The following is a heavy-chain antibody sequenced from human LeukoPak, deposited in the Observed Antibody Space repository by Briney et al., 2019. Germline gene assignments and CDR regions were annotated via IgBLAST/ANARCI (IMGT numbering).Heavy chain of an antibody. CDR2: IIPILGIA. CDR3: ARDGAECSSTSCQPYYFDY. D-gene: IGHD2-2*01. CDR1: GGTFSSYT. Sequence: ASVKVSCKAPGGTFSSYTISWVRQAPGLGLEWMGRIIPILGIANYAQKFQGRVTITADKSTSTAYMELSSLRSEDTAVYYCARDGAECSSTSCQPYYFDYWGQGTLVTVSS. V-gene: IGHV1-69*04. J-gene: IGHJ4*02.